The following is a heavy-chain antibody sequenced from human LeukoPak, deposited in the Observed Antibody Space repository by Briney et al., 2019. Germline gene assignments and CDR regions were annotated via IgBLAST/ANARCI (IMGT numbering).Heavy chain of an antibody. V-gene: IGHV1-69*13. D-gene: IGHD3-3*01. CDR1: GYTFTSYG. Sequence: SVKVSCKASGYTFTSYGISWVRQAPGQGLEWMGGIIPIFGTANYAQKFQGRVTITADESTSTAYMELSSLRSEDTAVYYCARGIFGVVINQYYFDYWGQGTLVTVSS. CDR2: IIPIFGTA. J-gene: IGHJ4*02. CDR3: ARGIFGVVINQYYFDY.